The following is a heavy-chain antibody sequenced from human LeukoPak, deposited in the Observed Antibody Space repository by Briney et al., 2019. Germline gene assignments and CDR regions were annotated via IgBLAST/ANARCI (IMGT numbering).Heavy chain of an antibody. D-gene: IGHD1-26*01. CDR3: ARFPRVGADDY. CDR2: INPSGGST. V-gene: IGHV1-46*01. Sequence: ASVKVSCKASGYTFTGYYMHWVRQAPGQGLEWMGIINPSGGSTSYAQKFQGRVTMTRDTSTSTVYMELSSLRSEDTAVYYCARFPRVGADDYWGQGTLVTVSS. J-gene: IGHJ4*02. CDR1: GYTFTGYY.